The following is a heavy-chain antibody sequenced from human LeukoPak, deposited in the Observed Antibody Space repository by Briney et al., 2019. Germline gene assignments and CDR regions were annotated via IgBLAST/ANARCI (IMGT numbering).Heavy chain of an antibody. J-gene: IGHJ4*02. V-gene: IGHV3-30*18. CDR3: AKDAVPADTGYYFDY. CDR1: GFTFSSYG. CDR2: ISYDGSNK. D-gene: IGHD2-2*01. Sequence: GGSLRLSCAASGFTFSSYGMHWVRQAPGKGLEWVAVISYDGSNKYYADSVKGRFTISRDNSKNTLYLQMNSLRAEDTAVYYCAKDAVPADTGYYFDYWGQGTLVTVSS.